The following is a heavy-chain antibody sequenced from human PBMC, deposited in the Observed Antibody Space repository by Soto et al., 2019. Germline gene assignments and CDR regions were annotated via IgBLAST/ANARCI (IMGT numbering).Heavy chain of an antibody. CDR2: ISGSGGST. CDR3: AKDSGPAPSVHYGMDV. V-gene: IGHV3-23*01. CDR1: GFTFSSYA. D-gene: IGHD6-25*01. Sequence: EVQLLESGGGLVQPGGSLRLSCAASGFTFSSYAMSWVRQAPGKGLEWVSAISGSGGSTYYADSVKGRFTISRDNSKNMLYLQMNSLRAEDTAVYYCAKDSGPAPSVHYGMDVWGQGTTVTVSS. J-gene: IGHJ6*02.